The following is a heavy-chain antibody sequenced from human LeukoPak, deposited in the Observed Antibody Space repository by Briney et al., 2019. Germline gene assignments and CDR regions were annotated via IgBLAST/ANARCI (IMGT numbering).Heavy chain of an antibody. CDR3: TPYYGKGYFQH. CDR1: GFRFVNAW. CDR2: IQSKTAGGST. D-gene: IGHD3-16*01. Sequence: PGGSLRLSCVASGFRFVNAWMSWVRQAPGKGLEWVSRIQSKTAGGSTEYAAPVKGRFTISRDDSKNTLYLQLNSLRPEDTAVYYCTPYYGKGYFQHWGQGSLVTVSS. V-gene: IGHV3-15*01. J-gene: IGHJ1*01.